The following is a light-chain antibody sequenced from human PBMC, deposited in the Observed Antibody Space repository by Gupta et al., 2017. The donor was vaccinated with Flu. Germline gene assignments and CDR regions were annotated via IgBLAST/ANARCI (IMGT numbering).Light chain of an antibody. CDR2: KAS. J-gene: IGKJ1*01. V-gene: IGKV1-5*03. CDR3: QQDNSYWT. Sequence: DIQMTQSPSTLSASVGDRVTITCRASQSISSWLAWYQQKPGKAPKLLIYKASSGESGVPSRFSGSGSGTEFTLTISSLQPDDFATYYCQQDNSYWTFGQGTKVEIK. CDR1: QSISSW.